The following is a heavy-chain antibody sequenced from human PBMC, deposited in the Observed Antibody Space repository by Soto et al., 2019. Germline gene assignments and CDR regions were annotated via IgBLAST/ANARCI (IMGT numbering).Heavy chain of an antibody. CDR3: ARDRRRAKNWCEP. J-gene: IGHJ5*02. V-gene: IGHV3-33*01. Sequence: QVQLVESGGGVVQPGRSLRLSCAASGFTFSSYGMHWVRQAPGKGLEWVAVIWYDGSNKYYADSVKGRFTISRDNSKHTLFLQMNSLRAADPAVYYCARDRRRAKNWCEPWGQGTLFTVSS. CDR1: GFTFSSYG. CDR2: IWYDGSNK.